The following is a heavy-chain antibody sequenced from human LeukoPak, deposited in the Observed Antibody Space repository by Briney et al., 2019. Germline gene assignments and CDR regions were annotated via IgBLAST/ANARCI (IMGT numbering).Heavy chain of an antibody. CDR2: INHSGST. CDR1: GGSFSGYY. J-gene: IGHJ6*02. V-gene: IGHV4-34*01. Sequence: SGTLSLTCAVYGGSFSGYYWSWIRQPPGKGLEWIGEINHSGSTNYNPSLKSRVTISVDTSKNQFSLKLSSVTAADTAVYYCARASTYYYGSGSSRNYGMDVWGQGTTVTVSS. CDR3: ARASTYYYGSGSSRNYGMDV. D-gene: IGHD3-10*01.